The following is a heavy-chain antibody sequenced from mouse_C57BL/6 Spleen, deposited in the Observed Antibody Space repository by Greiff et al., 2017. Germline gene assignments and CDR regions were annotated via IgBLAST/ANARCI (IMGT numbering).Heavy chain of an antibody. J-gene: IGHJ4*01. CDR3: ARANWDVDYAMDY. Sequence: EVHLVESGGGLVKPGGSLKLSCAASGFTFSDYGMHWVRQAPEKGLEWVAYISSGSSTIYYADTVKGRFTISRDNAKNTLFLQMTSLRSEDTAMYYCARANWDVDYAMDYWGHGTSVTVSS. V-gene: IGHV5-17*01. CDR1: GFTFSDYG. CDR2: ISSGSSTI. D-gene: IGHD4-1*01.